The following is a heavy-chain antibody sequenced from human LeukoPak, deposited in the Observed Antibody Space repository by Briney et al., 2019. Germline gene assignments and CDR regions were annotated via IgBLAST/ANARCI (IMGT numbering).Heavy chain of an antibody. J-gene: IGHJ6*03. Sequence: PSETLSLTCTVSGGPIYSYYWSWIRQTAGKGLEWIGRLYPGVSTNYNPSLKSRVTMSVDTSKTKFALKLRAVSAADTAVYYCARLKFYDSTGYSPGHYMDVWGKGTTVTVSS. CDR2: LYPGVST. CDR3: ARLKFYDSTGYSPGHYMDV. D-gene: IGHD3-22*01. CDR1: GGPIYSYY. V-gene: IGHV4-4*07.